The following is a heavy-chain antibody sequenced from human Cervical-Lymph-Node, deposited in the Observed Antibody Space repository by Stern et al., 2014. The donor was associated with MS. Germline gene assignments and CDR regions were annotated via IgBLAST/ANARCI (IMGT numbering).Heavy chain of an antibody. V-gene: IGHV3-66*02. J-gene: IGHJ5*02. CDR1: GFTVNSNY. Sequence: EVQLVESGGGFVQPGGSLRLSCAISGFTVNSNYMTWARQAPGKGLECVAVIDSSGNTYYADSVKGRFTISRDNSKNTLFLQMNSLRPEDTAVYFCARGWLASWGQGTLVTVSS. D-gene: IGHD6-19*01. CDR3: ARGWLAS. CDR2: IDSSGNT.